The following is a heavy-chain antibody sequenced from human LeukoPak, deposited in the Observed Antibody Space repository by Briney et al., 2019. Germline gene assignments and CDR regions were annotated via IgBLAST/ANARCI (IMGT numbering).Heavy chain of an antibody. CDR1: GFTFSSYG. D-gene: IGHD4-4*01. J-gene: IGHJ6*02. V-gene: IGHV3-33*01. CDR3: ASWERAYSNHYYYYGMDV. CDR2: IWYDGSNK. Sequence: PGGSLRLSCAASGFTFSSYGMHWVRQAPGKGLEWVAVIWYDGSNKCYADSVKGRFTISRDNSKNTLYLQMNSLRAEDTAVYYCASWERAYSNHYYYYGMDVWGQGTTVTVSS.